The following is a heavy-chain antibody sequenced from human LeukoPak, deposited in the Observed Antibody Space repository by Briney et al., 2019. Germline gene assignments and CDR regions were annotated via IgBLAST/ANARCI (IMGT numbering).Heavy chain of an antibody. J-gene: IGHJ6*02. CDR1: GFTFGSYA. V-gene: IGHV3-23*01. CDR2: ISGSGGST. Sequence: GGSLRLSCAASGFTFGSYAMSWVRQAPGKGLEWVSAISGSGGSTYYADSVKGRFTISRDNSKNTLYLQMNSLRAEDTAVYYCANSLTYGCYGMDVWGQGTTVTVSS. D-gene: IGHD3-10*01. CDR3: ANSLTYGCYGMDV.